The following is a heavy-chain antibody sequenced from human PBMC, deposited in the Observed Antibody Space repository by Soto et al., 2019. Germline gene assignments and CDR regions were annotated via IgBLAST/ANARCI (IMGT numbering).Heavy chain of an antibody. CDR3: ARVNIVATGNWFDP. V-gene: IGHV3-53*04. CDR2: IYSGGST. CDR1: GFTVSSNY. D-gene: IGHD5-12*01. J-gene: IGHJ5*02. Sequence: GGSXRLSCAASGFTVSSNYMGWVRQAPGKGLEWVSVIYSGGSTYYADSVKGRFTISRHNSKNTLYLQMNSLRAEDTAVYYCARVNIVATGNWFDPWGQGTLVTVSS.